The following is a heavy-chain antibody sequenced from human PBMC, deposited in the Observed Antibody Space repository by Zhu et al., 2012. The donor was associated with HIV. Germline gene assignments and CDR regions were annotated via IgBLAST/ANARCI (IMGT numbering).Heavy chain of an antibody. D-gene: IGHD3-22*01. Sequence: QVQLQESGPGLVKPSETLSLTCTVSGGSISSSSYYWGWIRQPPGKGLEWIGSIYYSGSTYYNPSLKSRVTISVDTSKNQFSLKLSSVTAADTAVYYCARPGYYELAEYFQHWGQGTLVTVSS. J-gene: IGHJ1*01. CDR1: GGSISSSSYY. CDR3: ARPGYYELAEYFQH. CDR2: IYYSGST. V-gene: IGHV4-39*01.